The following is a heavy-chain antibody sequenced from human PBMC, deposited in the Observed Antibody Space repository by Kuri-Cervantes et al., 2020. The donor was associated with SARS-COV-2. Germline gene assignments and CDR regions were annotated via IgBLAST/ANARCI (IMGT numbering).Heavy chain of an antibody. CDR3: RYSGWSGPYYYYMDV. V-gene: IGHV4-39*01. D-gene: IGHD3-3*01. CDR1: GGPISSSSYY. CDR2: IYYSGST. J-gene: IGHJ6*03. Sequence: GSLRLSCTVSGGPISSSSYYWGWIRQPPGKGLEWIGSIYYSGSTYYNPSLKSRVTISVDTSKNQFSLKLSSVTAADTAVYYCRYSGWSGPYYYYMDVWGKGTRSPSP.